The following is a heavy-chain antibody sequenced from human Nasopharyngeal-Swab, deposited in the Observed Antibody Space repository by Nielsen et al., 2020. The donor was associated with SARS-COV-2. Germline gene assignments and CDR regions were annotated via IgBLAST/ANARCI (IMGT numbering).Heavy chain of an antibody. V-gene: IGHV4-61*05. CDR2: FSYTGIT. J-gene: IGHJ4*02. CDR1: GDSIRGSSIRSYY. D-gene: IGHD1-1*01. Sequence: SETLSLTCTVSGDSIRGSSIRSYYWSWPRQPPGKGLEWIVSFSYTGITNYNPSLKSRVTISVTMSKNQFSLKLNSVTAAETAVYSCTKEVVEGLVDSWGQGTLVTVSS. CDR3: TKEVVEGLVDS.